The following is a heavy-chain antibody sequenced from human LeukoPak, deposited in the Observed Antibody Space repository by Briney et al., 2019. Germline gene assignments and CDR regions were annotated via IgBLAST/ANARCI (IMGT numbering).Heavy chain of an antibody. CDR1: GFTFSSYW. CDR3: XXXXXGLLWFGEFNS. V-gene: IGHV3-7*01. Sequence: GGSLRLSCAASGFTFSSYWMNWVRQAPGKRLEWVANIKQDGSEKYYVDSVKGRFTISRDNANNSLYLQMNSLRAEDTAVYYXXXXXXGLLWFGEFNSWGQGTLVTVSS. CDR2: IKQDGSEK. D-gene: IGHD3-10*01. J-gene: IGHJ4*02.